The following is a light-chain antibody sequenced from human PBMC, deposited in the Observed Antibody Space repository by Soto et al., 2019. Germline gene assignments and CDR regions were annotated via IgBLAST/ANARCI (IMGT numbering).Light chain of an antibody. V-gene: IGLV2-14*01. J-gene: IGLJ2*01. CDR3: SSYTSSSTLV. CDR2: EVS. CDR1: SSDVGDYNY. Sequence: QSVLTQPASVSGSPRQSITISCTGTSSDVGDYNYVSWYQQHPGKAPKVIIYEVSNRPSGVSNRFSGSKSGNTASLTISGLQAEDEAHYYCSSYTSSSTLVFGGGTKLTVL.